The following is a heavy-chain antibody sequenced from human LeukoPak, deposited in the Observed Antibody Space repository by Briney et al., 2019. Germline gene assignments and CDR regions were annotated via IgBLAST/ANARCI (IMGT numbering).Heavy chain of an antibody. CDR3: ARDIAPAGLFFDY. Sequence: GGSLRLSCAASGFTLSSYWMSWVRQAPGKGLEWVANIKYDGSEKDYVDSVKGRFTISRDNAKNSLYLQMNSLRAEDTSVYYCARDIAPAGLFFDYWGQGTLVTVSS. CDR2: IKYDGSEK. V-gene: IGHV3-7*01. CDR1: GFTLSSYW. D-gene: IGHD6-13*01. J-gene: IGHJ4*02.